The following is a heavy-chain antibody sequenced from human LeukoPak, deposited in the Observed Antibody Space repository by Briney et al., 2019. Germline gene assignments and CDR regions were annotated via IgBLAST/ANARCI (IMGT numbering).Heavy chain of an antibody. Sequence: GGSLRLSCAASGFIFSSFGMHWVRQAPGKGLEWVAVIWHDGSYKYYLDSVKGRFTISRDNAKNTLYLQINNRRAKNTAVYYGARGGNNENGGPHPFDNWGQATLVTAS. J-gene: IGHJ4*02. CDR2: IWHDGSYK. CDR1: GFIFSSFG. V-gene: IGHV3-33*01. CDR3: ARGGNNENGGPHPFDN. D-gene: IGHD2-15*01.